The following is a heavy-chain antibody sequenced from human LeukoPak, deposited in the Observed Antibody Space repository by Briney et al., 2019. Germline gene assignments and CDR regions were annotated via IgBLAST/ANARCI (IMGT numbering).Heavy chain of an antibody. V-gene: IGHV6-1*01. CDR2: TYYRSKWYN. Sequence: SQTLSLTCAISGDSVSSNSAAWNWIRQSPSRGLEWLGRTYYRSKWYNDYAVSVKSRITINPDTSKNQFSLQLNSVTPEDTAVYYCARERPRLWFGELLVIYYFDYWGQGTLVTVSS. CDR1: GDSVSSNSAA. J-gene: IGHJ4*02. CDR3: ARERPRLWFGELLVIYYFDY. D-gene: IGHD3-10*01.